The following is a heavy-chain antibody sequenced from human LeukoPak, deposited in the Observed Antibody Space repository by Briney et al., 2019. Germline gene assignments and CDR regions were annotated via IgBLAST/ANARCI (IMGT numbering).Heavy chain of an antibody. CDR2: IYYSGST. CDR1: GGSISSSSYY. CDR3: ARRGYYDILTGYYNSDY. D-gene: IGHD3-9*01. V-gene: IGHV4-39*01. Sequence: KPSQTMSLTCLVSGGSISSSSYYWGWLRQPPGNGLEWFGRIYYSGSTYYNPSRKSRVTISVDTSKNQFSLKLSSVTAADTAMYYCARRGYYDILTGYYNSDYWGQGTLVTVSS. J-gene: IGHJ4*02.